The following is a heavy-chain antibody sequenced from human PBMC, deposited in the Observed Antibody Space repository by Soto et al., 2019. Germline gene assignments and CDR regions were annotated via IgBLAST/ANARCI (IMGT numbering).Heavy chain of an antibody. CDR1: GGSISSSNW. Sequence: QVQLQESGPGLVKPSGTLSLTCAVSGGSISSSNWWSWVRQPTGKGLEWIGDSYHSGSTNYNPSLKSPVTISVYKHKNQFSLKLSSVTAADTNVYYGAVGFTGGPYFDYWGQGTLVTGSS. CDR2: SYHSGST. J-gene: IGHJ4*02. V-gene: IGHV4-4*02. CDR3: AVGFTGGPYFDY. D-gene: IGHD1-26*01.